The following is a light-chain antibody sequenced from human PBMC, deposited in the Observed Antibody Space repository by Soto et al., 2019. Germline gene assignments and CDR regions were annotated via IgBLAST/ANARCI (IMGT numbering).Light chain of an antibody. CDR3: SSYTSSTFYV. CDR1: FSDVGSYNL. J-gene: IGLJ1*01. Sequence: QSALTQPASVSGSPGQSITISCTGTFSDVGSYNLVSWYQQHPGKAPKLMIYEDTKRPSGISNRFSGSKSGYTASLTISGLQAEDEADYYCSSYTSSTFYVFGTGTKVTVL. V-gene: IGLV2-14*02. CDR2: EDT.